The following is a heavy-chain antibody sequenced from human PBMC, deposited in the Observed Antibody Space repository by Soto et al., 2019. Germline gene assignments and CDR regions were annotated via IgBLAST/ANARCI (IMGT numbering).Heavy chain of an antibody. CDR1: GFTFNSYS. J-gene: IGHJ4*02. D-gene: IGHD6-25*01. CDR2: ISSSSTYI. CDR3: AREVGGRSDY. Sequence: EVQLVESGGGLVKAGGSLRLSSAASGFTFNSYSMNWVRQAPGKGLEWVSSISSSSTYIYYADSLKGRFTISRDNAKNSLYLQMNSLRAADTAVYYCAREVGGRSDYWGQGTLVTVSS. V-gene: IGHV3-21*01.